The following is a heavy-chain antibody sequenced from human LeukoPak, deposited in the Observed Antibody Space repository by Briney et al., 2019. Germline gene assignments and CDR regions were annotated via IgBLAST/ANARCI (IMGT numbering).Heavy chain of an antibody. D-gene: IGHD5-24*01. CDR3: ARDSLGSDGYNYDY. CDR2: IIPILGIA. V-gene: IGHV1-69*04. CDR1: GGTFSSYT. Sequence: SVKVSRKASGGTFSSYTISWVRQAPGQGLEWMGRIIPILGIANYAQKFQGRVTITADKSTSTAYMELSSLRSEDTAVYYCARDSLGSDGYNYDYWGQGTLVTVSS. J-gene: IGHJ4*02.